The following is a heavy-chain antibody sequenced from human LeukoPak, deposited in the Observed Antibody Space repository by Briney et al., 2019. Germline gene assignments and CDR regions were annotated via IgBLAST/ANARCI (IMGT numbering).Heavy chain of an antibody. CDR3: VCGQPNQWLRGV. CDR1: GFTFSDYY. J-gene: IGHJ6*04. D-gene: IGHD6-19*01. Sequence: PGGSLRLSCAASGFTFSDYYMSWIRQAPGKGLEWVSYVSNSGSTIYSADSVKGRFTISRDNAKNSLYLQMNSLRVEDTAVYYCVCGQPNQWLRGVWGKGTTVTVSS. V-gene: IGHV3-11*04. CDR2: VSNSGSTI.